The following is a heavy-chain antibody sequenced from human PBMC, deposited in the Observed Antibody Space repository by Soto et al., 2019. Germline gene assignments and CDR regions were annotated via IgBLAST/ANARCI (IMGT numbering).Heavy chain of an antibody. J-gene: IGHJ6*02. D-gene: IGHD7-27*01. V-gene: IGHV1-3*01. CDR3: ARLDWGYFYNYCMDD. CDR2: INASIGQI. Sequence: ASVKVSCKASGYSFTAYGIHLVRQAPGQRLEWIGWINASIGQIKFSQKFQRIVTISRNTSAGTAYLDFSGLTCEDTALYICARLDWGYFYNYCMDDWGHGTTVTVSS. CDR1: GYSFTAYG.